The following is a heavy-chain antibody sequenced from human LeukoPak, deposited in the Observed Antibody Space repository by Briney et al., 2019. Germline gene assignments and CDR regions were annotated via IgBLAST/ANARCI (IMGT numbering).Heavy chain of an antibody. D-gene: IGHD2-8*02. V-gene: IGHV4-31*03. CDR3: ARDSGPADI. Sequence: PSQTLFLTCTVSGGPIRSGGYYWRWISQHPGKGLEWIGYIYYSGSTYYNPSLKSRVTISVDTPKNQCALKLISVTAAETAVYYCARDSGPADIWGQGTMVTVSS. J-gene: IGHJ3*02. CDR2: IYYSGST. CDR1: GGPIRSGGYY.